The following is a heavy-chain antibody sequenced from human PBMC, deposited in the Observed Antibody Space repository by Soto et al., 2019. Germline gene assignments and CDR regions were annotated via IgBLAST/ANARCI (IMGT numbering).Heavy chain of an antibody. CDR2: ISGNGGDYT. D-gene: IGHD2-2*01. J-gene: IGHJ4*02. CDR3: VPLCRYCSTTTPS. CDR1: GFTFSTYA. Sequence: EVQLLGSGGGLVQPGGSLRLSCAASGFTFSTYAMSWVRQAPRKGLEWVSAISGNGGDYTYYADSVKGRFTISRDNSKNTLYLQMNSLRAEATAVYYCVPLCRYCSTTTPSWGQGTLVTVSS. V-gene: IGHV3-23*01.